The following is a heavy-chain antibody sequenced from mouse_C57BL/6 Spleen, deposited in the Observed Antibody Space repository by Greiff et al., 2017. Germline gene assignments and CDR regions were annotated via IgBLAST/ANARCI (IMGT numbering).Heavy chain of an antibody. J-gene: IGHJ4*01. CDR1: GYTFTSYG. CDR3: ARRDSTVVATDYAMDY. CDR2: LYPRSGTT. Sequence: QVQLQESGAGLARPGASVKLSCKASGYTFTSYGISWVKQSTGQGLEWIGQLYPRSGTTYYNEKFKGRDTLTADKSSSTAYMELRSLTSVDSAVSFCARRDSTVVATDYAMDYWGQGTSVTVSS. V-gene: IGHV1-81*01. D-gene: IGHD1-1*01.